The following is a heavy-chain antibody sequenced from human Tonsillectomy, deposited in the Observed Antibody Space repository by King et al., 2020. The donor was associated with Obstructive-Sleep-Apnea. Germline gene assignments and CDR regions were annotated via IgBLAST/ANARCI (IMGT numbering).Heavy chain of an antibody. Sequence: QLQESGPGLGKPSETLSLTCTVSGGSISSYYWSWIRQPPGKGLEWIGYIYYSGSTNYNPTLKSRVTISVDTSKNQFSLKLSSVTAADTAVYYCARSGYNWNDLDYWGQGTLVTVSS. J-gene: IGHJ4*02. D-gene: IGHD1-20*01. CDR3: ARSGYNWNDLDY. V-gene: IGHV4-59*08. CDR1: GGSISSYY. CDR2: IYYSGST.